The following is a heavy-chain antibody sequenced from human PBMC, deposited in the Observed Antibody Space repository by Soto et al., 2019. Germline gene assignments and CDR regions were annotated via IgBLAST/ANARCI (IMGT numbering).Heavy chain of an antibody. CDR3: ARGEVGATFEFDY. CDR1: GYTFTGYY. D-gene: IGHD1-26*01. CDR2: INPNSGGT. V-gene: IGHV1-2*04. Sequence: ASVKVSCKASGYTFTGYYMHWVRQAPGQGLEWMGWINPNSGGTNYAQKFQGWVTMTRDTSISTAYMELSRLRSDGTAVYYCARGEVGATFEFDYWGQGTLVTVSS. J-gene: IGHJ4*02.